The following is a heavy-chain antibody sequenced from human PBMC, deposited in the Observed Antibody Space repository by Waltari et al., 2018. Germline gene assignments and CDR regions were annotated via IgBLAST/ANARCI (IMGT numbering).Heavy chain of an antibody. V-gene: IGHV2-5*02. J-gene: IGHJ4*02. CDR2: IHWDDEK. CDR3: AGGWFYLDS. D-gene: IGHD6-19*01. CDR1: GFSFPPTGVA. Sequence: QITLTESGPTLVKPTPPPTLTCNFSGFSFPPTGVAVSWIGQPPTKALEWLALIHWDDEKWYRPSLKNRRTVTKDTSRNQVVLTLTNMDPADTATYYCAGGWFYLDSWRQGALVTVSS.